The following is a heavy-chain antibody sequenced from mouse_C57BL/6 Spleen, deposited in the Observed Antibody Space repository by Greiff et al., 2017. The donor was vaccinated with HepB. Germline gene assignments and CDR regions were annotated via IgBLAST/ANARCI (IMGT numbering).Heavy chain of an antibody. J-gene: IGHJ1*03. CDR3: ARRAPYWYFDV. D-gene: IGHD3-1*01. CDR1: GYTFTSYW. CDR2: IDPSDSYT. Sequence: QVQLQQPGAELVMPGASVKLSCKASGYTFTSYWMHWVKQRPGQGLEWIGEIDPSDSYTNYNQKFKGKSTLTVDKSSSTAYMQLSSLTSEDSAVYYCARRAPYWYFDVWGTGTTVTVSS. V-gene: IGHV1-69*01.